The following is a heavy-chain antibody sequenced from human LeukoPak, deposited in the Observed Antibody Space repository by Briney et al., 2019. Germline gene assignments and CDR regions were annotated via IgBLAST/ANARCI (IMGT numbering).Heavy chain of an antibody. CDR1: GYTFTGYY. V-gene: IGHV1-2*02. CDR3: ARDQSRLYCAGSTCPPGY. D-gene: IGHD2-21*01. J-gene: IGHJ4*02. CDR2: INPNSGGT. Sequence: ASVKVSCKASGYTFTGYYMHWVRQAPGQGLEWMGWINPNSGGTNYAQKFQGRVTMTRDTSISTAYMELSRLRSEDTAVYYCARDQSRLYCAGSTCPPGYWGQGTLVTVSS.